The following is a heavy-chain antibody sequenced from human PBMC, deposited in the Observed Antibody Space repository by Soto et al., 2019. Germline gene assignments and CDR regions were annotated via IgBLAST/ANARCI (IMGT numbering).Heavy chain of an antibody. CDR1: GYAFTTYG. CDR2: ISAHNGNT. J-gene: IGHJ4*02. V-gene: IGHV1-18*01. CDR3: ARGRYGDY. D-gene: IGHD1-1*01. Sequence: QVHLVQSGAEVKKPGASVKVSCQGSGYAFTTYGITWVRQAPGQGLEWRGWISAHNGNTNYAQKLQGRVTVTRDTSTRTAYMELRSLRTDDTAVYYCARGRYGDYWGQGAVVTVSS.